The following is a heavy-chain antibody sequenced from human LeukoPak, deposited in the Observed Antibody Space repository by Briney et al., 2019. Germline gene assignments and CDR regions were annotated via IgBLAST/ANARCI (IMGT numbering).Heavy chain of an antibody. CDR1: GFTFSNFG. Sequence: GGSLRLSCLASGFTFSNFGMSWVRHTPGKGLEWVSAISESGDATFYADSVQGRFTISRDNSKNTLYLQMNSLGADDTAVYYCASHYASGSNNWLDPRGQGTLVTVSS. V-gene: IGHV3-23*01. D-gene: IGHD3-10*01. CDR3: ASHYASGSNNWLDP. J-gene: IGHJ5*02. CDR2: ISESGDAT.